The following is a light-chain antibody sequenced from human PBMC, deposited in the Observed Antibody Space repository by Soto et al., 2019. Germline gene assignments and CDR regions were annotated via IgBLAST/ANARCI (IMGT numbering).Light chain of an antibody. V-gene: IGKV1-5*03. CDR2: KAS. CDR3: QQYKSSWT. Sequence: LQMDQSSSTLSATEGGTVTITYRASESISIWLAWYQQKPGKAPNLLINKASSLQSEVPSRFSGSGSGTEFPITITSLQPDDFGVYYCQQYKSSWTFGQGTKVDI. J-gene: IGKJ1*01. CDR1: ESISIW.